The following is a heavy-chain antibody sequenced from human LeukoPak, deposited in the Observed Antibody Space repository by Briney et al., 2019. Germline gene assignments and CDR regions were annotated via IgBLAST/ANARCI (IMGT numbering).Heavy chain of an antibody. V-gene: IGHV3-23*01. CDR3: AKGSSSSRPYYFDY. D-gene: IGHD6-13*01. CDR2: ITDSSTST. Sequence: GGSLRLSCVASGFTFGKYWMSWVRQAPGKGLEWVSAITDSSTSTYYADSVKGRFTISRHNSKNTLYLQMNSLRAEDTAVYYCAKGSSSSRPYYFDYWGQGTLVTVSS. J-gene: IGHJ4*02. CDR1: GFTFGKYW.